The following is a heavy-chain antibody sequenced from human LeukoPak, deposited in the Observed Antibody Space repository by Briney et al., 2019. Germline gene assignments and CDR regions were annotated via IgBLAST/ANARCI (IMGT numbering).Heavy chain of an antibody. CDR1: GFTFSSYA. CDR2: ISYDGSNK. J-gene: IGHJ4*02. Sequence: GGSLRLSCAASGFTFSSYAMLWVRQAPGKGLEWVAVISYDGSNKYYADSVKGRFTISRDNSKNTLYLQMNSLRAEDTAVYYCARDQRWLQSEDCFDYWGQGTLVTVSS. D-gene: IGHD5-24*01. CDR3: ARDQRWLQSEDCFDY. V-gene: IGHV3-30-3*01.